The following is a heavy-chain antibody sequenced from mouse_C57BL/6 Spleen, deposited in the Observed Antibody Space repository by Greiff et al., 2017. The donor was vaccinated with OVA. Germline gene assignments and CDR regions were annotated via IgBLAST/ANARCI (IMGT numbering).Heavy chain of an antibody. J-gene: IGHJ1*03. CDR2: INPNNGGT. CDR1: GYTFTDYN. D-gene: IGHD1-1*01. Sequence: EVQLQQSGPELVKPGASVKIPCKASGYTFTDYNMDWVKQSHGKSLEWIGDINPNNGGTIYNQKFKGKATLTVDKSSSTAYMELRSLTSEDTAVYYCARDRDYYGSSYGYFDVWGTGTTVTVSS. CDR3: ARDRDYYGSSYGYFDV. V-gene: IGHV1-18*01.